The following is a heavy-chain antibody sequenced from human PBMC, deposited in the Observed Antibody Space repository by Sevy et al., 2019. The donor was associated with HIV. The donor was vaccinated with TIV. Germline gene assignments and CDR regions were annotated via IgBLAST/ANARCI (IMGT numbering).Heavy chain of an antibody. J-gene: IGHJ4*02. Sequence: GGSLRLSCAASGFTVSSNYMSWVRQAPGKGLEWVSVIYSGGSTYYAVSVKGRFTISRDNSKNTLYLQMNSLRAEDTAVYYCAREQTHCSSTSCYLYVDYWGQGTLVTVSS. CDR3: AREQTHCSSTSCYLYVDY. D-gene: IGHD2-2*01. V-gene: IGHV3-53*01. CDR1: GFTVSSNY. CDR2: IYSGGST.